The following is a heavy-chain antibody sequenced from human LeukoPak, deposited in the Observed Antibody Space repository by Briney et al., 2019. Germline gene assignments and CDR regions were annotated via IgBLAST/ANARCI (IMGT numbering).Heavy chain of an antibody. V-gene: IGHV4-4*07. CDR1: GGSISSYY. CDR2: IYNSGSA. CDR3: AIHGVYNWNDYAFDV. J-gene: IGHJ3*01. Sequence: SETLSLTCTISGGSISSYYWSWIRQPAGKGLEWIGRIYNSGSANYNPSLKSRVTMSVDTSKNQFSLKMSSVTAADTAVYYCAIHGVYNWNDYAFDVWGQGTMVTVSS. D-gene: IGHD1-1*01.